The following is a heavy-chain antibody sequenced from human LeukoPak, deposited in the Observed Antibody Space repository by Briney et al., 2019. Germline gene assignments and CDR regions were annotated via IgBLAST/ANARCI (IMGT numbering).Heavy chain of an antibody. CDR1: GGSFSGYY. V-gene: IGHV4-34*01. Sequence: SETLSLTCAVYGGSFSGYYWSWIRQPPGKGLEWIGEINHSGSTNYNPSLKSRVTISVDTSKNQFSLKLSSVTAADTAVYYCASGRLLWFGELDWGQGTLVTVSS. CDR2: INHSGST. J-gene: IGHJ4*02. CDR3: ASGRLLWFGELD. D-gene: IGHD3-10*01.